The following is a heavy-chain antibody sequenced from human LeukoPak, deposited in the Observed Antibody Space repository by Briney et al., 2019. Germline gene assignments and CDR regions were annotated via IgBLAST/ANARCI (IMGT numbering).Heavy chain of an antibody. CDR2: INHSGST. J-gene: IGHJ6*02. D-gene: IGHD3-9*01. CDR3: ARAGNDILTGFFVMSYYYGMDV. Sequence: SETLSLTCAVYGGSFSGYYWSWIRQPPGKGLEWIGEINHSGSTNYNPSLKSRVTISVDTSKNQFSLKLSSVTAADTAVYYCARAGNDILTGFFVMSYYYGMDVWGQGTTVTVSS. V-gene: IGHV4-34*01. CDR1: GGSFSGYY.